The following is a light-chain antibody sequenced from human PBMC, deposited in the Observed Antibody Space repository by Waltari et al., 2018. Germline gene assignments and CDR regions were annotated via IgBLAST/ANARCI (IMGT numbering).Light chain of an antibody. CDR3: QQRRNWPLT. Sequence: EIVLTQSPATLSLSPGERATLSCRASQSVNWYLAWYQQRPGQAPRRLIYDTSNRATGIPARFSGSGSETDFTLTISSLEPEDSAVYYCQQRRNWPLTFGGGTKVEIK. CDR2: DTS. J-gene: IGKJ4*01. CDR1: QSVNWY. V-gene: IGKV3-11*01.